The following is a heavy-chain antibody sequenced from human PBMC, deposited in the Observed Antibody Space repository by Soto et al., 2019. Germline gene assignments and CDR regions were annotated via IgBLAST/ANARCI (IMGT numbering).Heavy chain of an antibody. Sequence: SETLSLTCTVSGDSINNYYWSWIRQPPVKRLEWIGYIYYTGSTTYNPSLESRVTMSVDTSKNQFSLKLSSLRSEDTAVYYCARGPLQSSSWYFRDYYYGMDVWGQGTTVTVSS. CDR3: ARGPLQSSSWYFRDYYYGMDV. D-gene: IGHD6-13*01. CDR1: GDSINNYY. V-gene: IGHV4-59*01. CDR2: IYYTGST. J-gene: IGHJ6*02.